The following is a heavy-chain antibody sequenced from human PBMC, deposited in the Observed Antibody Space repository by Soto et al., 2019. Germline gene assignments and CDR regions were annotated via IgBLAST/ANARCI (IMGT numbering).Heavy chain of an antibody. J-gene: IGHJ6*02. V-gene: IGHV3-21*01. CDR1: GFTFSSYS. CDR2: ISSSSSYI. Sequence: AGGSLRLSCAASGFTFSSYSMDWVRQAPGKGLEWVSSISSSSSYIYYADSVKGRFTISRDNAKNSLYLQMNSLRAEDTAVYYCATSTSCYGLCYYYGMDVWGQGTTVTVSS. D-gene: IGHD2-2*01. CDR3: ATSTSCYGLCYYYGMDV.